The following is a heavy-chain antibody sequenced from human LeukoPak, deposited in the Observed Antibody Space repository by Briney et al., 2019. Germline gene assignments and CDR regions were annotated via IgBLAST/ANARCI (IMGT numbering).Heavy chain of an antibody. J-gene: IGHJ4*02. V-gene: IGHV1-69*05. Sequence: ASVKVSCKAFGGSFSSEAISWVRQAPGHGLEWMGGIIPIFGTANYAQKFQGRVTITTDESTSTAYMEVSSLRSEDTAVYYCGRKAGDCGGGSCYSIDYWGQGTLVTVPS. CDR2: IIPIFGTA. CDR1: GGSFSSEA. CDR3: GRKAGDCGGGSCYSIDY. D-gene: IGHD2-15*01.